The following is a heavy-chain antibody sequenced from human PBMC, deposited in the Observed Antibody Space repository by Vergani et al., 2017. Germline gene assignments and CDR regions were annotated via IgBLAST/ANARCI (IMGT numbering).Heavy chain of an antibody. J-gene: IGHJ6*02. CDR1: GFTSSSYG. V-gene: IGHV3-33*01. Sequence: QVQLVESGGGVVQPGRSLRLSCAASGFTSSSYGMHWVRQAPGKGLEWVAVIWYDGSNKYYADSVKGRFTISRDNSKNTLYLQMNSLRADDTAVYYCARSDYDSRRDYYYYYGMDVWGQGTTVTVSS. CDR2: IWYDGSNK. D-gene: IGHD3-3*01. CDR3: ARSDYDSRRDYYYYYGMDV.